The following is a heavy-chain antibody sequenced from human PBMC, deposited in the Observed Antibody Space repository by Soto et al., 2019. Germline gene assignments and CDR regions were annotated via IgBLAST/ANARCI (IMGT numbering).Heavy chain of an antibody. D-gene: IGHD6-19*01. J-gene: IGHJ4*02. CDR2: IYYSGST. V-gene: IGHV4-59*01. CDR1: GGSISSYY. Sequence: PSETLSLTCTVSGGSISSYYWSWIRQPPGKGLEWIGYIYYSGSTNYNPSLKSRVTISVDTSKNQFSLKLSFVTAADTAVYYCARDYSSGWYFDYWGQGTLVTVSS. CDR3: ARDYSSGWYFDY.